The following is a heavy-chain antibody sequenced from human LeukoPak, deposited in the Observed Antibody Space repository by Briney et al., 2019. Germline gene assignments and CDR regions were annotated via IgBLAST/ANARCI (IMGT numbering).Heavy chain of an antibody. V-gene: IGHV1-18*01. CDR2: INADNGNT. CDR1: GYTFISYG. Sequence: ASVKVSCKASGYTFISYGINWVRQAPGQGLEWMGWINADNGNTNHGQKFQGRVTMTKDTSTSTAYMELRSLRSDDTAVYYCARDNYYDSSGYYRDHYYDGMDVWGQGTTVTVSS. CDR3: ARDNYYDSSGYYRDHYYDGMDV. J-gene: IGHJ6*02. D-gene: IGHD3-22*01.